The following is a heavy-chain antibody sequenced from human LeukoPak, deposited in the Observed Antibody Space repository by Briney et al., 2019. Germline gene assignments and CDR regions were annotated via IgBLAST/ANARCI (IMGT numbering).Heavy chain of an antibody. CDR2: ISASGGST. V-gene: IGHV3-23*01. Sequence: QAGGSLRLSCAASGFTFSSSAMSWVRQVPGKGLEWVSGISASGGSTSYADSVRGRFTISRDNSKNTLYLQMNSLRAEDTAVYYCARDSSGWYFDYWGQGTLVTVSS. D-gene: IGHD6-19*01. CDR1: GFTFSSSA. CDR3: ARDSSGWYFDY. J-gene: IGHJ4*02.